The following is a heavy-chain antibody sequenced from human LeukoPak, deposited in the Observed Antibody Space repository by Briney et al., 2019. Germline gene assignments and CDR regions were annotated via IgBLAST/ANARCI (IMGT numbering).Heavy chain of an antibody. V-gene: IGHV3-7*03. CDR2: IKQDGSEK. J-gene: IGHJ4*02. CDR1: GFTFSSYW. D-gene: IGHD4-17*01. CDR3: VSAQPPVTN. Sequence: GGSLRLSCAASGFTFSSYWMSWVRQAPGKGLEWVANIKQDGSEKYYVDSGKGRFTISRDNAKNSLYLQMNRLRAEDTAVQSTVSAQPPVTNWAQGTLVTASS.